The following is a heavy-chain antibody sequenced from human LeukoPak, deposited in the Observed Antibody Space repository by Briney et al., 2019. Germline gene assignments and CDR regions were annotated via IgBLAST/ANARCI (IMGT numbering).Heavy chain of an antibody. J-gene: IGHJ6*04. Sequence: PGRSLRLSCAASGFTVSSYAMSWVRQAPGKGLEWVSAISGSGGSTYYADSVKGRFTISRDNSKNTLYLQMNSLRAEDTAVYYCAKFIQGRGVVADSLRYYYGMDVWGKGTTVTVSS. CDR3: AKFIQGRGVVADSLRYYYGMDV. CDR1: GFTVSSYA. V-gene: IGHV3-23*01. D-gene: IGHD2-15*01. CDR2: ISGSGGST.